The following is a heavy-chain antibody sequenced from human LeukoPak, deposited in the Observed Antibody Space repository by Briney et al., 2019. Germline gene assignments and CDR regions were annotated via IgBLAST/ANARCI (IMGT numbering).Heavy chain of an antibody. CDR1: GCTFSSYA. V-gene: IGHV1-69*01. CDR2: IIPIFGTA. D-gene: IGHD3-10*01. Sequence: SVTVSCKASGCTFSSYAISWVRQAPGQGLAWMGGIIPIFGTANYAQKFQGRVTITADESTSTAYMELSSLRSEDTAVYYCARGPYYYGSGSWDWGQGTLVTVSS. CDR3: ARGPYYYGSGSWD. J-gene: IGHJ4*02.